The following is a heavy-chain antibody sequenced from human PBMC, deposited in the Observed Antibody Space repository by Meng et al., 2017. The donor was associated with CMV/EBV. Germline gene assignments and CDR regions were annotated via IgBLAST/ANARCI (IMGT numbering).Heavy chain of an antibody. Sequence: LSCTVSGGSVSSGSYYWSWIRQPPGKGLEWIGYIYYSGSTNYNPSLKSRVTISVDTSKNQFSLKLSSVTAADTAVYYCARRGRQYYYYGMDVWGQGTTVTVSS. D-gene: IGHD1-26*01. CDR1: GGSVSSGSYY. CDR3: ARRGRQYYYYGMDV. J-gene: IGHJ6*02. V-gene: IGHV4-61*01. CDR2: IYYSGST.